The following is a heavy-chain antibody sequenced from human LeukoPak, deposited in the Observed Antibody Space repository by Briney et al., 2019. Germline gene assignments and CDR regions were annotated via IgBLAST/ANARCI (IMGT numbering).Heavy chain of an antibody. J-gene: IGHJ5*02. Sequence: QPGGSLRLSCAASGFPFDSADMHWVRQDTSKSLQWLSTIGAGGDTYYAESVKGRFTISRDNAKNSLYLQMNSPTVGDTALYYCTRGGPRGNLIYVPKPPDNWFGPWGQGTLVTVSS. D-gene: IGHD5/OR15-5a*01. CDR3: TRGGPRGNLIYVPKPPDNWFGP. CDR2: IGAGGDT. V-gene: IGHV3-13*01. CDR1: GFPFDSAD.